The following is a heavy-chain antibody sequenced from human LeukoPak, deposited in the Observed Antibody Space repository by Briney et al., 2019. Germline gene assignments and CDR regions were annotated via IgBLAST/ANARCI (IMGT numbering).Heavy chain of an antibody. D-gene: IGHD2-8*02. CDR1: GGSISGSSYY. J-gene: IGHJ4*02. CDR2: IYYSGST. V-gene: IGHV4-39*07. CDR3: ARVVRGVFYFDY. Sequence: SETLSLTCTVSGGSISGSSYYWGWIRQPPGKGLEWIGSIYYSGSTYYNPSLKSRVTISVDTSKNQFSLKLSSVTAADTAVYYCARVVRGVFYFDYWGQGTLVTVSS.